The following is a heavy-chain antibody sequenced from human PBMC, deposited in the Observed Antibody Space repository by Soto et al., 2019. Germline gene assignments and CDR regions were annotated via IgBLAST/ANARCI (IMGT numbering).Heavy chain of an antibody. J-gene: IGHJ3*02. CDR3: RSTGVSSTFEI. Sequence: GESLKISCKGSGFSFSSYWIGWVRQMPGKGLECMGIIYPRDSDTRYNPSFQGQVTISVDTSISTAYLQWSSLRTSDTAMYYCRSTGVSSTFEIWGQGTMVTVSS. CDR1: GFSFSSYW. D-gene: IGHD3-3*01. V-gene: IGHV5-51*01. CDR2: IYPRDSDT.